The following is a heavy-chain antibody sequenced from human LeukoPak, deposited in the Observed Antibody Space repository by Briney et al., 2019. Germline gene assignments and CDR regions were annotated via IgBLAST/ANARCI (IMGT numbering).Heavy chain of an antibody. CDR2: ISGSGGST. D-gene: IGHD6-13*01. V-gene: IGHV3-23*01. CDR3: AKSQSQTGSSWSFDY. J-gene: IGHJ4*02. Sequence: GGSLRLSCAASGFTFSNYAMSWVRQAPGKGLEWVSDISGSGGSTDYADSVKGRFTISRDNAKSTLYLQMNSLRADDTAVYYCAKSQSQTGSSWSFDYWGQGTLVTVSS. CDR1: GFTFSNYA.